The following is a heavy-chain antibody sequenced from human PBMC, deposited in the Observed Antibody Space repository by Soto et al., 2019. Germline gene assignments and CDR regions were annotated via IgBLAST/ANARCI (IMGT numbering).Heavy chain of an antibody. CDR1: GYTFTSYG. Sequence: ASVKVSCKASGYTFTSYGINWVRQAPGQGLEWLGWISAYDGYTNYAQILQGRVSMTTDTSTKTAYMELRSLRSDDTAMYYCARGGFCDSSGARNYYYYGMKIRGQQTTVTVSS. CDR3: ARGGFCDSSGARNYYYYGMKI. J-gene: IGHJ6*02. CDR2: ISAYDGYT. V-gene: IGHV1-18*01. D-gene: IGHD3-22*01.